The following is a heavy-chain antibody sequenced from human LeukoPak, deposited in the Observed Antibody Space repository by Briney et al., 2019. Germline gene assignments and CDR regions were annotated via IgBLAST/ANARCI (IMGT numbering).Heavy chain of an antibody. CDR1: GGSFSGYY. D-gene: IGHD3-22*01. Sequence: SETLSLTCAVYGGSFSGYYWSWIRQPPGKGLEWIGEINHSGSINYNPSLKSRVTISVDTSKNQFSLKLSSVTAADTAVYYCARAAYYYDSSLKRIYYFDYWGQGTLVTVSS. CDR3: ARAAYYYDSSLKRIYYFDY. V-gene: IGHV4-34*01. J-gene: IGHJ4*02. CDR2: INHSGSI.